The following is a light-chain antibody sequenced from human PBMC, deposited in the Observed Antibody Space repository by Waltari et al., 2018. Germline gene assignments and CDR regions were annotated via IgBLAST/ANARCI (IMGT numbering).Light chain of an antibody. CDR3: QQHYSTPRT. V-gene: IGKV4-1*01. Sequence: DIDMTQYPDSLPVSLGEKAPFHCKSSPNILYSSNNKNYLAWYQLKPGQAPKLLFYWESTRESGVPDRFSGSGSGTEFTLTINSLQAEDVAVYYCQQHYSTPRTFGQGTKVEIK. CDR2: WES. J-gene: IGKJ1*01. CDR1: PNILYSSNNKNY.